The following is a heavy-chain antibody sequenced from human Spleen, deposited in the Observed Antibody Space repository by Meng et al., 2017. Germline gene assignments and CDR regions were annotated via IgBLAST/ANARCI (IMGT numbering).Heavy chain of an antibody. CDR3: ARDEDISAAGKLFGDY. CDR1: GYTFINYD. J-gene: IGHJ4*02. D-gene: IGHD6-13*01. CDR2: VSPYNHNT. Sequence: ASVKVSCKASGYTFINYDITWVRQAPGQGLECLGWVSPYNHNTDYVEKFQGRVTMTTDTSTSTAYMDLRSLRSDDTAVYYCARDEDISAAGKLFGDYWGQGTLVTVS. V-gene: IGHV1-18*01.